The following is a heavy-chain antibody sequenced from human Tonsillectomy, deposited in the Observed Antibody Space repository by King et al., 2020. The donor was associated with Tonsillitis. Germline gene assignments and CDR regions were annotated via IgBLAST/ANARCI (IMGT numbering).Heavy chain of an antibody. CDR3: VKLTYDSSAYPF. CDR2: ISSNGGST. J-gene: IGHJ4*02. Sequence: DVQLVESGGGLVQPGGSLILACSASGFTFRYYTMHWVRQAPGKGLEYVSAISSNGGSTYYADSVKGRFTISRDDSKNTLYVQMSSLRAEDTAVYYCVKLTYDSSAYPFWGQGTLVTVSS. V-gene: IGHV3-64*05. CDR1: GFTFRYYT. D-gene: IGHD3-22*01.